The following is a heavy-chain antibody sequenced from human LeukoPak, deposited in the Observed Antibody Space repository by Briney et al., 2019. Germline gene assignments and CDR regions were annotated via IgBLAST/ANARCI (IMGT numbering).Heavy chain of an antibody. Sequence: VASVKVSCKASGYTFTSYGISWVRQAPGQGLEWMGWISAYNGNTNYAQKLQGRVTMTTDTSTSTAYMELRSLRSDDTAVYYCARDYGPRRVIAVAGTVWFDPWGQGTLVTVSS. D-gene: IGHD6-19*01. J-gene: IGHJ5*02. CDR3: ARDYGPRRVIAVAGTVWFDP. CDR1: GYTFTSYG. CDR2: ISAYNGNT. V-gene: IGHV1-18*01.